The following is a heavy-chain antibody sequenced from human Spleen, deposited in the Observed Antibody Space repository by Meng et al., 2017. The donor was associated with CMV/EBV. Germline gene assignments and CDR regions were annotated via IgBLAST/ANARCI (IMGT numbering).Heavy chain of an antibody. Sequence: CDYSLTSYCVAWVRQMPGKGLEWMGIIFPGDSDTTYSPSFQGQGTISADKSISTAYLQWSSLKASDTAIYYCARQHDTSSWDNWFDPWGQGTLVTVSS. J-gene: IGHJ5*02. V-gene: IGHV5-51*01. CDR2: IFPGDSDT. CDR3: ARQHDTSSWDNWFDP. D-gene: IGHD6-13*01. CDR1: DYSLTSYC.